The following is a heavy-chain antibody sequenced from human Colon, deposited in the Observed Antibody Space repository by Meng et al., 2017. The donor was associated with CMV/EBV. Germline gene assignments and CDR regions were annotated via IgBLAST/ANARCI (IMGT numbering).Heavy chain of an antibody. CDR1: GFNYNDCY. J-gene: IGHJ4*02. CDR3: APYATSWSIER. V-gene: IGHV3-11*05. Sequence: VASGGGWVKPGGSLGLSFVSPGFNYNDCYMFLFRRAPVKGLEWIAYITSDTPYRLYSESVQGRFTISSDNAKNSLFLQMNSLRAEDTAVYYCAPYATSWSIERWGQGTLVTVSS. D-gene: IGHD2-2*01. CDR2: ITSDTPYR.